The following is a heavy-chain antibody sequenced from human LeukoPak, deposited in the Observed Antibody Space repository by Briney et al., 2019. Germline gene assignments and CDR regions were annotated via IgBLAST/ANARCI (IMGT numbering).Heavy chain of an antibody. Sequence: SQTLSLTCTVSGGSISSGGYYWSWIRQPPGKGLEWIGYIYHSGSTYYNPSLKSRVTISVDRSKNQFSLKLSSVTAADTAVYYCASHNPEGELYFDYWGQGTLVTVSS. CDR3: ASHNPEGELYFDY. CDR1: GGSISSGGYY. D-gene: IGHD1-26*01. J-gene: IGHJ4*02. V-gene: IGHV4-30-2*02. CDR2: IYHSGST.